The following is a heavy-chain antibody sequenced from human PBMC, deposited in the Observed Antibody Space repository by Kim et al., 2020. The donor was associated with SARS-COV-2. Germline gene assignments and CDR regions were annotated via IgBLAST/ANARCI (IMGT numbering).Heavy chain of an antibody. Sequence: VKGRFTISRDNSKNTLYLQMNSLRAEDTAVYYCAKDGAGIAVAGTNWFDLWGQGTLVTVSS. V-gene: IGHV3-23*01. D-gene: IGHD6-19*01. CDR3: AKDGAGIAVAGTNWFDL. J-gene: IGHJ5*02.